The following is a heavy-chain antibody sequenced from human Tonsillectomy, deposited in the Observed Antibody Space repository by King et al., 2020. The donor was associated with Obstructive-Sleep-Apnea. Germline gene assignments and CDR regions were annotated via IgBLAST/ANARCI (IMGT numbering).Heavy chain of an antibody. J-gene: IGHJ4*02. CDR2: INRSGST. CDR3: AGAKYGSSGKFDY. CDR1: GGSFSGYY. Sequence: VQLQQWGAGLLKPSETLSLTCAVYGGSFSGYYCSWIRQPPGKGLEWIGEINRSGSTNYNPSLKSRVNISIDTSKNHFSLKLTSVTAADTAVYYCAGAKYGSSGKFDYWGQGTLVTVSS. D-gene: IGHD6-6*01. V-gene: IGHV4-34*01.